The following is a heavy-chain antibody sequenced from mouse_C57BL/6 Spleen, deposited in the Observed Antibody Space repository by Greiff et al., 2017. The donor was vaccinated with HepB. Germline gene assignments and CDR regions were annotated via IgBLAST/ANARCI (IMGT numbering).Heavy chain of an antibody. Sequence: EVQLQESGGGLVQPGGSLKLSCAASGFPFRCYTMSWVRQTPEKRLELVSTISGGGGNTYYPARVKGRFTISRDNAKNTLYLQMSSLRAEDTALYYCARQGYDFAMGYWGQGTSVTVAS. V-gene: IGHV5-9*01. CDR3: ARQGYDFAMGY. CDR1: GFPFRCYT. CDR2: ISGGGGNT. J-gene: IGHJ4*01. D-gene: IGHD2-14*01.